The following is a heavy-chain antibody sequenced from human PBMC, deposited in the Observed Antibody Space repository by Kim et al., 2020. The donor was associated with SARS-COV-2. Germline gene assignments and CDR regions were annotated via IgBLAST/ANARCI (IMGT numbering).Heavy chain of an antibody. D-gene: IGHD3-22*01. J-gene: IGHJ6*02. Sequence: ADAVKGRFTIARNNSKNTLHLEMNSLRDEDTAVYYCGAGGYLLYFYGMDIWGRGTTVTVSS. V-gene: IGHV3-33*03. CDR3: GAGGYLLYFYGMDI.